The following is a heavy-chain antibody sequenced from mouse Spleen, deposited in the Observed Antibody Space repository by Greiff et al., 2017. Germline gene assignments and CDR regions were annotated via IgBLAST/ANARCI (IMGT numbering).Heavy chain of an antibody. CDR1: GYTFTSYW. CDR2: INPSNGRT. CDR3: ARGDYYGSSAWFAY. J-gene: IGHJ3*01. V-gene: IGHV1S81*02. Sequence: VQLQQPGAELVKPGASVKLSCKASGYTFTSYWMHWVKQRPGQGLEWIGEINPSNGRTNYNEKFKSKATLTVDKSSSTAYMQLSSLTSEDSAVYYCARGDYYGSSAWFAYWGQGTLVTVSA. D-gene: IGHD1-1*01.